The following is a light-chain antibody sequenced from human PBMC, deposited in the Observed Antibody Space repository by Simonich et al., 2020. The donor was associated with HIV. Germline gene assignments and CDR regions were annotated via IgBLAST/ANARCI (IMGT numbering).Light chain of an antibody. CDR2: DAS. V-gene: IGKV3-20*01. CDR1: QCVSSN. J-gene: IGKJ1*01. Sequence: EIVVTQSPATLSVSPGQRAPLSCRASQCVSSNLAWFQPKPGQAPRLLIYDASSRATGIPDRFSGSGSGTDFTLTISRLEPEDFAVYYCQQYDRSPTWTFGQGTKVEIK. CDR3: QQYDRSPTWT.